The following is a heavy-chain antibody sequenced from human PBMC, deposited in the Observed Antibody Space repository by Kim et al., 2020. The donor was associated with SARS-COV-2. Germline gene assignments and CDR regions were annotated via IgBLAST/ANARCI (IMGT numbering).Heavy chain of an antibody. CDR3: ARDRGTGIDY. CDR1: GGSVSSYF. V-gene: IGHV4-4*07. Sequence: SETLSLTCSVSGGSVSSYFWNWIRQPAGKGLEWIVHIYISAVTNYNPSLKSRVTMSLDTSKNQFSLNLNSVTAADTAIYYCARDRGTGIDYWGQGILVTVSS. D-gene: IGHD2-8*02. CDR2: IYISAVT. J-gene: IGHJ4*02.